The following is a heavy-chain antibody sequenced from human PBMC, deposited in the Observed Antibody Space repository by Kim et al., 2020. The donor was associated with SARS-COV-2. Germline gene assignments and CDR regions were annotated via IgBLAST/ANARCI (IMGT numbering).Heavy chain of an antibody. CDR2: IYSGGTT. V-gene: IGHV4-39*07. CDR3: AREARTGRRYGFDY. D-gene: IGHD5-18*01. Sequence: SETLSLTCTVSGGSIRSRTYYWGWIRQPPGKGLEWIGSIYSGGTTYYDLSLKSRVTISLNTSKNQFSLEVTSVTAADTALYYCAREARTGRRYGFDYLG. CDR1: GGSIRSRTYY. J-gene: IGHJ4*01.